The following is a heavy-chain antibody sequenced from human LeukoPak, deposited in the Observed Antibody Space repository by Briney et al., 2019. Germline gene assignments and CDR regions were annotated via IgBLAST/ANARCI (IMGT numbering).Heavy chain of an antibody. D-gene: IGHD1-26*01. CDR1: GFTFSRSW. V-gene: IGHV3-74*01. CDR3: VKSMGVNDN. CDR2: INIDGTTT. Sequence: GGSLRLSCAASGFTFSRSWMHWVRQGPGKGLMWVSRINIDGTTTDYADPVKGRFAISRDDAKNTLYLQMNSLTVEDTAVYYCVKSMGVNDNWGQGTLVTVSS. J-gene: IGHJ4*02.